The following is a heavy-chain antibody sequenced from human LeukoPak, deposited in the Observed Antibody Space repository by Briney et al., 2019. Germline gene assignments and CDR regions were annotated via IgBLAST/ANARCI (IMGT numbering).Heavy chain of an antibody. J-gene: IGHJ6*02. Sequence: GESLKISCKGSGYTFTSYWIGWVRQMPGKGLEWMGIIYPGDSDTRYSPSFQGQVTISADKSISTAYLQWSSLKASDTAMYYCARHPYYYGSGSYRPSYYYYGMDVWGQGTTVTVSS. CDR1: GYTFTSYW. CDR2: IYPGDSDT. V-gene: IGHV5-51*01. CDR3: ARHPYYYGSGSYRPSYYYYGMDV. D-gene: IGHD3-10*01.